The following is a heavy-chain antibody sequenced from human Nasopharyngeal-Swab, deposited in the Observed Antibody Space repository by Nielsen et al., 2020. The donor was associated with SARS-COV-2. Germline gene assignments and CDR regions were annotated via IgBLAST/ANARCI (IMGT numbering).Heavy chain of an antibody. J-gene: IGHJ4*02. CDR2: VSTGGDYI. V-gene: IGHV3-21*01. D-gene: IGHD3-3*01. CDR1: GFTFSFYT. CDR3: ARDRSGFGFEF. Sequence: GESLKISCAASGFTFSFYTLHCVRQAPGKGLEWVSSVSTGGDYIHYADLVQGRFAISRDNAKDSLYLQMNSLRAEDTAIYYCARDRSGFGFEFWGQGALVTVSP.